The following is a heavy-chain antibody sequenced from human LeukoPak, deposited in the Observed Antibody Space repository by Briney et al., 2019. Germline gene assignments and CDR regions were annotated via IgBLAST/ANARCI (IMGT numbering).Heavy chain of an antibody. CDR3: ARVTSLTGTIFDS. J-gene: IGHJ4*02. V-gene: IGHV3-21*01. Sequence: GGSLRLSCAASGFTFSDYTMTWVRQAPGKGLEWVSSISDSSTYIYYADSVKGRFTTSRDNAKNSLFLQMNSLRAEDTAVYYCARVTSLTGTIFDSWGQGTLVTVSS. D-gene: IGHD1-7*01. CDR2: ISDSSTYI. CDR1: GFTFSDYT.